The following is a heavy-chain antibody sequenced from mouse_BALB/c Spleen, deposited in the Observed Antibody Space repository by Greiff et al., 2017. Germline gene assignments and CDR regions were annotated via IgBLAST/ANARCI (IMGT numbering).Heavy chain of an antibody. CDR3: ARPYYGSSPAWFAY. V-gene: IGHV5-9-4*01. Sequence: EVQLVESGGGLVKPGGSLKLSCAASGFTFSSYAMSWVRQSPEKRLEWVAEISSGGSYTYYPDTVTGRFTISRDNAKNTLYLEMSSLRSEDTAMYYGARPYYGSSPAWFAYWGQGTLVTVSA. J-gene: IGHJ3*01. CDR2: ISSGGSYT. D-gene: IGHD1-1*01. CDR1: GFTFSSYA.